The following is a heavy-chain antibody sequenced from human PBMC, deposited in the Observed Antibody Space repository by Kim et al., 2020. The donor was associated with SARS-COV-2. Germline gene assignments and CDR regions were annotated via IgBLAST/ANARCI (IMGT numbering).Heavy chain of an antibody. V-gene: IGHV3-48*02. CDR1: GFTFSSYS. D-gene: IGHD1-26*01. CDR3: ARVSSSGSYSTHVDY. CDR2: ISSSSSTI. Sequence: GGSLRLSCAASGFTFSSYSMNWVRQAPGKGLEWVSYISSSSSTIYYADSVKGRFTISRDNAKNSLYLQMNSLRDEDTAVYYCARVSSSGSYSTHVDYWGQGTLVTVSS. J-gene: IGHJ4*02.